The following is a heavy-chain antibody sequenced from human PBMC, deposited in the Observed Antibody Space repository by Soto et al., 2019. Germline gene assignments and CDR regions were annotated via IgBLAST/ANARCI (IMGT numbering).Heavy chain of an antibody. V-gene: IGHV3-30*18. CDR3: AKASSSWDGYYYYGMDV. D-gene: IGHD6-13*01. CDR1: RFTFSSYG. J-gene: IGHJ6*02. Sequence: QVQLVESGGGVVQPGRSLRLSCAASRFTFSSYGIHWVRQAPGKGLEWVAVISYDGSNKYYADSVKGRFTISRDNSKNTLYLQMDSLRADDSDVYYCAKASSSWDGYYYYGMDVWAQGPRSPSP. CDR2: ISYDGSNK.